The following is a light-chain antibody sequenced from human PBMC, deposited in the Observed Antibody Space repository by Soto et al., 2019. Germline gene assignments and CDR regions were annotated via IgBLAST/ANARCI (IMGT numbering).Light chain of an antibody. CDR2: DAS. CDR3: QQRSHRYA. J-gene: IGKJ2*01. CDR1: QSVSSY. Sequence: EIVLTQSPATLSLSPGERATLSCRASQSVSSYLPWYQRKPGKAPRLLIYDASNRATGIPARFSGSGSGTDFTLTIDSLEPDDFEVYYCQQRSHRYAFGQGTKLEIK. V-gene: IGKV3-11*01.